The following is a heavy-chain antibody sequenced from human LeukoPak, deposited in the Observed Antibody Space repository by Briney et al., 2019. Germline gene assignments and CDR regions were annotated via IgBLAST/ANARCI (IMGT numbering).Heavy chain of an antibody. J-gene: IGHJ4*02. V-gene: IGHV4-34*01. CDR2: VNHSGST. CDR1: GGSFSGYY. CDR3: ARGPIGAAAGLGY. D-gene: IGHD6-13*01. Sequence: SETLSLTCAVYGGSFSGYYWSWIRQPPGKGLEWIGEVNHSGSTNYNPSLKSRVTISVDTSKNQFSLKLSSVTAADTAVYDCARGPIGAAAGLGYWGQGTLVTVSS.